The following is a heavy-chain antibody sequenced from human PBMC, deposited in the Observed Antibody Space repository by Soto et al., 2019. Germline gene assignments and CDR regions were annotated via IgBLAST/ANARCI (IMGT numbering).Heavy chain of an antibody. D-gene: IGHD3-22*01. Sequence: QVHLVQSGAEVKKPGASVNVSCKASGYTFIDYYIHWLRQAPGQGPEWMGWIIPKSGDTKYSEKFQGRVAMTRDTSINTAYMEMTSLRSVDTAVDDCARGFYDSSGLFYACCFGPWGQGTLVTVSS. CDR3: ARGFYDSSGLFYACCFGP. CDR2: IIPKSGDT. J-gene: IGHJ5*02. V-gene: IGHV1-2*02. CDR1: GYTFIDYY.